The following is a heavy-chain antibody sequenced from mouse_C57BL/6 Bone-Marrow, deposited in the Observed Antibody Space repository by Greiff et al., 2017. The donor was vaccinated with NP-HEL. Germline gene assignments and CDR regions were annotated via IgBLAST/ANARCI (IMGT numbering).Heavy chain of an antibody. J-gene: IGHJ1*03. CDR3: AREGQYYGSSYWYFDV. Sequence: VQLQQPGAELVMPGASVKLSCKASGYTFTSYWMHWVKQRPGQGLEWIGEIDPSDSYTNYNQKFKGKSTLTVDKSSSTAYMQLSSLTSEDSAVYYCAREGQYYGSSYWYFDVGGTGTTVTVSS. V-gene: IGHV1-69*01. CDR2: IDPSDSYT. D-gene: IGHD1-1*01. CDR1: GYTFTSYW.